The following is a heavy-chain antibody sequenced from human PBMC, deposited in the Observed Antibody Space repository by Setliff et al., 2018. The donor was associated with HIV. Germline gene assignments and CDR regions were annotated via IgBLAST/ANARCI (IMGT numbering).Heavy chain of an antibody. Sequence: GGSLRLSCAASRFDFNNYWMCWVRQAPGKGLEWVANIGQDGSEKNYVDSVKGRFTISRDNAKNSMDLQMNSLRAEDTAIYYCAPQRSGYPNSLDHWSQGTLVTVSS. CDR1: RFDFNNYW. J-gene: IGHJ4*02. CDR2: IGQDGSEK. CDR3: APQRSGYPNSLDH. D-gene: IGHD3-22*01. V-gene: IGHV3-7*01.